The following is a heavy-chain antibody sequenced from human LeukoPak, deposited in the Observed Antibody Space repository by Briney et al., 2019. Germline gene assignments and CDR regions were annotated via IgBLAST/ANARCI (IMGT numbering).Heavy chain of an antibody. CDR2: VDPEDGET. CDR1: GDTFTDYY. CDR3: ATRARGGDIVVVPAALYPRDY. J-gene: IGHJ4*02. D-gene: IGHD2-2*01. V-gene: IGHV1-69-2*01. Sequence: GASVKISCKVSGDTFTDYYMHWVQQAPGKGLEWMGLVDPEDGETIYAEKFQGRVTITADTSTDTAYMELSSLRSEDTPVYYCATRARGGDIVVVPAALYPRDYWGQGTLVTVSS.